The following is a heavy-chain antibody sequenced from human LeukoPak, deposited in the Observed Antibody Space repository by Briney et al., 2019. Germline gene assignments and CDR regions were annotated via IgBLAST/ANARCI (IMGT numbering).Heavy chain of an antibody. V-gene: IGHV3-11*04. J-gene: IGHJ4*02. D-gene: IGHD2-21*01. Sequence: PGGSLRLSCTASGFTFSDYYMSWLRQAPGKGLEWVSYINSSCSTIYYADSVKGRFTISRDNAKNSLYLQMNSLRAEDTAVYYCARDRDDYPDYWGQGTLVTVSS. CDR3: ARDRDDYPDY. CDR1: GFTFSDYY. CDR2: INSSCSTI.